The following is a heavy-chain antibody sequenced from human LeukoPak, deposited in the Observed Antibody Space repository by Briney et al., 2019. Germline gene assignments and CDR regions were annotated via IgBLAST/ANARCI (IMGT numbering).Heavy chain of an antibody. D-gene: IGHD7-27*01. J-gene: IGHJ3*02. V-gene: IGHV1-46*01. CDR2: INPSSGST. CDR1: GYTFTRYY. Sequence: ASVKVSCKASGYTFTRYYMHWVRQAPGQGLEWMGIINPSSGSTNYAQRFQGRVTMTTDTSTSTVYMELSSLRSEDTAVYYCARDRDWGSDDAFDIWGQGTMVAVSS. CDR3: ARDRDWGSDDAFDI.